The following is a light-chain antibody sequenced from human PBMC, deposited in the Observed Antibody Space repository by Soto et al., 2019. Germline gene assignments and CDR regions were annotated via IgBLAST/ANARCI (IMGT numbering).Light chain of an antibody. CDR3: QQYDNFPLT. CDR2: DAS. CDR1: QDIENY. J-gene: IGKJ4*01. V-gene: IGKV1-33*01. Sequence: DIQMTQSPSSLSASVGDRVTITCQASQDIENYLNWYQQKPGKAPTLLIYDASNLETGVPSRFSGSGSGTDFTFTISSLQPEDVAAYYCQQYDNFPLTFGGGTKVEIK.